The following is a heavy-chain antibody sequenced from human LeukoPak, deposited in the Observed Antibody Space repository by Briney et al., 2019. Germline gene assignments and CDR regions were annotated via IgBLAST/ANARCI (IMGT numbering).Heavy chain of an antibody. CDR2: IKQDGSEK. CDR1: GFTFSSYW. J-gene: IGHJ2*01. V-gene: IGHV3-7*01. D-gene: IGHD2-2*01. Sequence: GGSLRLSCAASGFTFSSYWMSWVRQAPGKGLEWVANIKQDGSEKYYVDSVKGRFTISRDNAKNSLYLQMNSLRAEDTAVYYCARGLRVVPAAIQPDWYFDLWGRGTLVTVSS. CDR3: ARGLRVVPAAIQPDWYFDL.